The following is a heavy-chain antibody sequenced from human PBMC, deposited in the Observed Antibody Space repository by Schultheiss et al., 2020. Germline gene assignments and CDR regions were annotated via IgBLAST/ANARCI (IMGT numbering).Heavy chain of an antibody. CDR3: AKDRSVVVPEYGMDV. Sequence: GGSLTLSCAASGFTFSSYEMNWVRQAPGKGLEWISYISSSGRTIYYADSVRGRFTISRDNSKNTLYLQMNSLRAEDTAVYYCAKDRSVVVPEYGMDVWGQGTTVTVSS. V-gene: IGHV3-48*01. CDR1: GFTFSSYE. CDR2: ISSSGRTI. D-gene: IGHD2-15*01. J-gene: IGHJ6*02.